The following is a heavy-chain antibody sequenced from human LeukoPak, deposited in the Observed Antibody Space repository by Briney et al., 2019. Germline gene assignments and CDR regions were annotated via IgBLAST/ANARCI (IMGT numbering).Heavy chain of an antibody. Sequence: ASVKVSCKASGYTFTSLDINWVRQATGQGLEWMGWMNPNTGNTGYAQKFQGRVTMTRDTSISTAYMELSSLRSEDTAVYYCARVYYEILTGYQTNRFDSWGQGTLVTVSS. J-gene: IGHJ5*01. V-gene: IGHV1-8*02. CDR2: MNPNTGNT. CDR1: GYTFTSLD. CDR3: ARVYYEILTGYQTNRFDS. D-gene: IGHD3-9*01.